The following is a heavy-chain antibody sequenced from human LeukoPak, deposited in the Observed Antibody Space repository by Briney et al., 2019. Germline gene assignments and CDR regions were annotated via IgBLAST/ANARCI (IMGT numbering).Heavy chain of an antibody. CDR3: ARDRSGGYYGSGSYYEGAFDI. J-gene: IGHJ3*02. V-gene: IGHV3-11*06. Sequence: PGGSLRLSCAASGFTFSDYYMSWIRQAPGKGLEWVSYISSSSSYTNYADSVKGRFTISRDNAKNSLYLQMNSLRAEDTAVYYCARDRSGGYYGSGSYYEGAFDIWGQGTMVTVSS. CDR2: ISSSSSYT. CDR1: GFTFSDYY. D-gene: IGHD3-10*01.